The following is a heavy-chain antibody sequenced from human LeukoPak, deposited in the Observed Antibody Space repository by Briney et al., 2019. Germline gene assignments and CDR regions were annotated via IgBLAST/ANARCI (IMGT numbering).Heavy chain of an antibody. D-gene: IGHD3-3*01. V-gene: IGHV4-31*03. J-gene: IGHJ4*02. CDR2: IYYSGST. CDR3: ARVPFWSGYYPFDY. Sequence: SETLSLTCTVSGGSISSGGYYWSRIRQHPGKGLEWIGYIYYSGSTYYNPSLKSRVTISVDTSKNQFSLKLSSVTAADTAVYYCARVPFWSGYYPFDYWGQGTLVTVSS. CDR1: GGSISSGGYY.